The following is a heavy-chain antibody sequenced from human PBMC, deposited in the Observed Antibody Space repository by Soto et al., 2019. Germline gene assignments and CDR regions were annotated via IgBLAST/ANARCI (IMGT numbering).Heavy chain of an antibody. CDR2: IYYSGST. CDR1: GGSISSYY. Sequence: ASETLSLTCTVSGGSISSYYWSWIRQPPGKGLEWIGYIYYSGSTNYNPSLKSRVTISVDTSKNQFSLKLGSVTAADTAVYYCARDPGYSYGYFDYWGQGTLVTVSS. CDR3: ARDPGYSYGYFDY. D-gene: IGHD5-18*01. V-gene: IGHV4-59*01. J-gene: IGHJ4*02.